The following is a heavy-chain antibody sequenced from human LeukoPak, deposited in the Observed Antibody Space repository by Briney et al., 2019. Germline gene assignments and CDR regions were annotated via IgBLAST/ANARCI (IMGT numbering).Heavy chain of an antibody. CDR1: GGSISSYY. CDR3: ARDRYYYDSSGYYPRTDAFDI. D-gene: IGHD3-22*01. V-gene: IGHV4-59*06. CDR2: IYYSGST. Sequence: PSETLSLTCTVSGGSISSYYWSWIRQPPGKGLEWIGYIYYSGSTYYNPSLKSRVTISVDTSKNQFSLKLSSVTAADTAVYYCARDRYYYDSSGYYPRTDAFDIWGQGTMVTVSS. J-gene: IGHJ3*02.